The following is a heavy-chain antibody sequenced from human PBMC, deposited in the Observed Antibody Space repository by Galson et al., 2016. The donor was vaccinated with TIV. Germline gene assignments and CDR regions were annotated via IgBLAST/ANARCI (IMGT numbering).Heavy chain of an antibody. CDR1: GFTFGVYV. Sequence: SLRLSCAASGFTFGVYVMTWVRQAPGKGLEWMSNISGSGGSVSYADSVKGRFTISRDNSKNTLYPQMNGLRADDTAVYYCAKSGTNLIDYWGQETLVSVFS. CDR2: ISGSGGSV. CDR3: AKSGTNLIDY. J-gene: IGHJ4*02. D-gene: IGHD1-14*01. V-gene: IGHV3-23*01.